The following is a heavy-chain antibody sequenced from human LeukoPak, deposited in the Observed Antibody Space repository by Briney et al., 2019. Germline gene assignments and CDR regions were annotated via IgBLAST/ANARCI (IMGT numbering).Heavy chain of an antibody. CDR2: ISVHNGNT. Sequence: ASVKVSCKASGYTFTGYYMHWVRQAPGQGPEWMGRISVHNGNTNYAQKLQGRVTMTTDTSTSTAYMELRSLRSDDTAVYYCASYCSSTSCQSQPLDYWGQGTLVTVSS. CDR1: GYTFTGYY. CDR3: ASYCSSTSCQSQPLDY. D-gene: IGHD2-2*01. J-gene: IGHJ4*02. V-gene: IGHV1-18*04.